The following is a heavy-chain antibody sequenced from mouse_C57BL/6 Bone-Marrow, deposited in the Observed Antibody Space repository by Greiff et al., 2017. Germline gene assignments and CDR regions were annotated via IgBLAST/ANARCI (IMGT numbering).Heavy chain of an antibody. CDR1: GFHIKDYY. J-gene: IGHJ2*01. CDR2: IDHEDGET. CDR3: TRALNVYGTNY. Sequence: VQLKQSVAELVKPGASVKLSCTASGFHIKDYYIHWVKQRTEQGLEWIGRIDHEDGETKYAPKFQDKATITADTSSNKSYLQRSSLTSEDTAVYYCTRALNVYGTNYWGQGTTLSVSS. D-gene: IGHD1-1*01. V-gene: IGHV14-2*01.